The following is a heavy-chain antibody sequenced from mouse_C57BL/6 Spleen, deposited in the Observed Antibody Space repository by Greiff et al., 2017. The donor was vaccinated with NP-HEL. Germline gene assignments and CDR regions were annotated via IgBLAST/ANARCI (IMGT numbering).Heavy chain of an antibody. CDR3: ARDKGGTAQAWYFDV. CDR2: ISYDGSN. D-gene: IGHD3-2*02. CDR1: GYSITSGYY. J-gene: IGHJ1*03. Sequence: LVESGPGLVKPSQSLSLTCSVTGYSITSGYYWSWIRQFPGNKLEWMGYISYDGSNNYNPSLKNRISITRDTSKNQFFLKLNSVTTEDTATYYCARDKGGTAQAWYFDVWGTGTTVTVSS. V-gene: IGHV3-6*01.